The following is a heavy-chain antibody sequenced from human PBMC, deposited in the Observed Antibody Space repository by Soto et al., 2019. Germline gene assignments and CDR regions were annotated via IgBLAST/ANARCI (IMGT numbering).Heavy chain of an antibody. Sequence: GGSLRLSCAASGFTFSSYAMSWVRQAPGKGWEWVSAISGSGGSTYYADSVQGRFTISSENCKNTLYLHMNNLNSDDRTVYYCAKGRTVTPRVYDYWGQGTLVTVSS. CDR3: AKGRTVTPRVYDY. J-gene: IGHJ4*02. CDR1: GFTFSSYA. D-gene: IGHD4-4*01. V-gene: IGHV3-23*01. CDR2: ISGSGGST.